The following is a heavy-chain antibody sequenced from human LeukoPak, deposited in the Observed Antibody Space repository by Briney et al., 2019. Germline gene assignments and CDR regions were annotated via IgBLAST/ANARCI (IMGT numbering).Heavy chain of an antibody. D-gene: IGHD4-11*01. CDR3: ARGDYSNYYFDY. V-gene: IGHV1-2*06. CDR1: GYTFTGYY. Sequence: GASVKVSCKASGYTFTGYYMHWVRQAPGQGLEWMGQIDPNSGGTNYAQKFQGRVTMTRDTSISTAYMELSRLRSDDTAVYYCARGDYSNYYFDYWGQGTLVTVSS. J-gene: IGHJ4*02. CDR2: IDPNSGGT.